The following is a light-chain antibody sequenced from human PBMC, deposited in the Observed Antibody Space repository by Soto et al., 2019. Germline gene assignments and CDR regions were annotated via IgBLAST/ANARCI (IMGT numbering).Light chain of an antibody. CDR1: NIGSKS. V-gene: IGLV3-21*04. J-gene: IGLJ2*01. Sequence: SYELTQPPSVSVAPGKTARITCGGNNIGSKSVHWYQQKPGQAPVLVIYYDSDRPSGIPERFSGSNSGNTATLTISRVEAGDEADYYCQVWDSSSDLQVFGGGTKLTV. CDR3: QVWDSSSDLQV. CDR2: YDS.